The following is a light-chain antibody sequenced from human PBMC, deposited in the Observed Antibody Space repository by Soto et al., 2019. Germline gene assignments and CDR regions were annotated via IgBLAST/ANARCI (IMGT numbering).Light chain of an antibody. J-gene: IGKJ1*01. CDR1: ESLVHTNGNTY. CDR3: RQGTHRPWT. V-gene: IGKV2-30*02. Sequence: DVVLTQTPLSLSVTLGQPASISCRSDESLVHTNGNTYLNWFQLRPGPSLRRLIYKVSNRDSGVPDRLSGRGAGTDVTLKISRVEAENVGENYCRQGTHRPWTSGDETKLDMK. CDR2: KVS.